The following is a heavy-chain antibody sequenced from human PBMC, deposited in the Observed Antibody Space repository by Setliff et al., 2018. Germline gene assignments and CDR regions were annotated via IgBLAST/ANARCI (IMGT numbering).Heavy chain of an antibody. Sequence: GSLRLSCAASGFTFSSCWMSWVRQAPGKGLEWVANIKQDGSEKYYVDSVKGRFTISRDNAKNSLYLQMNSLRAEDTAVYYCARDGGDYWGQGTLVTVSS. J-gene: IGHJ4*02. CDR1: GFTFSSCW. V-gene: IGHV3-7*01. CDR3: ARDGGDY. CDR2: IKQDGSEK. D-gene: IGHD3-16*01.